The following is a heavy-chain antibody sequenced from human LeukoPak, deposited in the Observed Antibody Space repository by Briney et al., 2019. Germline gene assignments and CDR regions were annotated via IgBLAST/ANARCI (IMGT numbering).Heavy chain of an antibody. CDR2: ISAYNGNT. D-gene: IGHD3-22*01. V-gene: IGHV1-18*01. J-gene: IGHJ6*03. CDR3: ARDLARYYYHSSGSVYYYYMDV. CDR1: GYTFTSYG. Sequence: ASVKVSCKASGYTFTSYGISWVRQAPGQGLEWMGWISAYNGNTNYAQKLQGRVTMTTDTSTSTAYMELRSLRSDDTAVYYCARDLARYYYHSSGSVYYYYMDVWGKGTTVTVSS.